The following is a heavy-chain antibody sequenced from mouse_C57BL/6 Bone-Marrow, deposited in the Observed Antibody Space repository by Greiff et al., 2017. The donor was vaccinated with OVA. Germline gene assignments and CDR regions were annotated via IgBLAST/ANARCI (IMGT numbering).Heavy chain of an antibody. J-gene: IGHJ4*01. D-gene: IGHD2-10*02. V-gene: IGHV5-4*01. CDR2: ISDGGSYT. CDR3: ARDSIPYAMDY. Sequence: EVQLVESGGGLVKPGGSLKLPCAASGFTFSSYAMSWVRQTPEKRLEWVATISDGGSYTYYPDNVKGRFTISRDNAKNNLYLQMSHLKSEDTAMYYCARDSIPYAMDYWGQGTSVTVSS. CDR1: GFTFSSYA.